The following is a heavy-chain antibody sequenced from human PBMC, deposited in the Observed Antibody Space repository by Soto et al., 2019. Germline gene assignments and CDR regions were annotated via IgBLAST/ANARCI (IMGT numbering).Heavy chain of an antibody. CDR1: GGSFSGDA. J-gene: IGHJ4*02. V-gene: IGHV4-34*01. CDR2: INHSGST. Sequence: SETLSLTCAVDGGSFSGDAWTWIRQPPGTGLEWIGEINHSGSTNYNPSLKSRATISVDTSKNQFSLKLTSVTAADTAVYYCARDKITGLFDYWGQGTLVT. D-gene: IGHD2-8*02. CDR3: ARDKITGLFDY.